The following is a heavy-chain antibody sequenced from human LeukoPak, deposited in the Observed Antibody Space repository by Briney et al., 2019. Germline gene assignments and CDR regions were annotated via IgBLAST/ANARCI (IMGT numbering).Heavy chain of an antibody. V-gene: IGHV1-69*05. CDR1: GGTFSSYA. Sequence: SVEVSCKASGGTFSSYAISRVRQAPGQGLEWMGRIIPIFGTANYAQKFQGRVAITTDESTSTAYMELSSLRSEDTAVYYCARGRYYDSSGYLDYWGQGTLVTVSS. D-gene: IGHD3-22*01. J-gene: IGHJ4*02. CDR3: ARGRYYDSSGYLDY. CDR2: IIPIFGTA.